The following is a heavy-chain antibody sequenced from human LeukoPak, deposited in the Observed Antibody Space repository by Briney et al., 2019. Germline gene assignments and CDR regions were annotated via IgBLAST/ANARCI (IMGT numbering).Heavy chain of an antibody. CDR1: GYTFTSYD. J-gene: IGHJ2*01. CDR2: MNPNTGST. V-gene: IGHV1-8*01. CDR3: ARGRGGGHFDL. Sequence: ASVKVSCKASGYTFTSYDINWVRQATGQGPEWMGWMNPNTGSTEYAQKFQGRVTMTRDTSISTAYIDLSSLRSEDTAVYYCARGRGGGHFDLWGRGTLVTASS. D-gene: IGHD3-16*01.